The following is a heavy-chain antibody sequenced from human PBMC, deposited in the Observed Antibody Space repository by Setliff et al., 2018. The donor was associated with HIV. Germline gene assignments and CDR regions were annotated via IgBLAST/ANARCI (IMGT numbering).Heavy chain of an antibody. Sequence: KPSETLSLTCKVSGASISSYYWSWVRQPPGKGLEWIGYIYNSGYSNSKPSLKSRVTMSLDTSKNQFSLELTSVTAADTAVYFCARGDGYRSNDAYYDTGMDVWGQGITVTV. D-gene: IGHD5-12*01. V-gene: IGHV4-59*01. CDR1: GASISSYY. CDR2: IYNSGYS. CDR3: ARGDGYRSNDAYYDTGMDV. J-gene: IGHJ6*02.